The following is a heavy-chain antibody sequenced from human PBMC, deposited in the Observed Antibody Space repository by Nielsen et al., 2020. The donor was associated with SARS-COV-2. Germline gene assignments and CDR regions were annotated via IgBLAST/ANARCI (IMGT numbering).Heavy chain of an antibody. CDR3: ARAGTPYPYCSGGSCSPGEFDY. CDR1: GFTFSSYS. CDR2: ISSSSSYI. V-gene: IGHV3-21*01. J-gene: IGHJ4*02. D-gene: IGHD2-15*01. Sequence: GESLKISCAASGFTFSSYSMNWVRQAPGKGLEWVSSISSSSSYIYYADSVKGRFTISRDNAKNSLYLQMNSLRAEDTAVYYCARAGTPYPYCSGGSCSPGEFDYWGQGTLVTVSS.